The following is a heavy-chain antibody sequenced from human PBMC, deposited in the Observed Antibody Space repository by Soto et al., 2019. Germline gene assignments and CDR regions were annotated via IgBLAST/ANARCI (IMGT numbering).Heavy chain of an antibody. CDR1: GFTFSSYA. CDR2: ISYDGSNK. CDR3: ARVVIPRVVAATGPFDY. J-gene: IGHJ4*02. V-gene: IGHV3-30-3*01. D-gene: IGHD2-15*01. Sequence: QVQLVESGGGVVQPGRSLRLSCAASGFTFSSYAMHWVRQAPGKGLEWVAVISYDGSNKYYADSVKGRFTISRDNSKNTLYLQMNSLRAEDTAVYYCARVVIPRVVAATGPFDYWGQGTLVTVSS.